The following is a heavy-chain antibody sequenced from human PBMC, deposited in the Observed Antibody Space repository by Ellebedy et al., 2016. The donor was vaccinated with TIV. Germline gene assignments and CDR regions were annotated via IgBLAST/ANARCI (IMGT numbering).Heavy chain of an antibody. Sequence: ASVKVSCKASGYTFTSYYLHWVRQAPGQGLEWMAIINPSGGSASYAQKFQGRVTMTRETSTSTVYMELSSLRSEDTAVYYCARPITGTTGPFDYWGQGTLVTVSS. J-gene: IGHJ4*02. CDR2: INPSGGSA. CDR1: GYTFTSYY. V-gene: IGHV1-46*01. CDR3: ARPITGTTGPFDY. D-gene: IGHD1-20*01.